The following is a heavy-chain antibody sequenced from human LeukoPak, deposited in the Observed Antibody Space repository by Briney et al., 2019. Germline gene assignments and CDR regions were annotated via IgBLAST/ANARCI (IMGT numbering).Heavy chain of an antibody. V-gene: IGHV3-33*06. J-gene: IGHJ4*02. CDR2: IWYDGSNK. CDR3: AKRNSGNYFDD. Sequence: PGGSLRLSCAASGFTFSNYDMHWVRQAPGKGLEWVAVIWYDGSNKYYADSVKGRFTLSRDNSKKTLYLQMNSLRAEDTAVYYCAKRNSGNYFDDWGQGSLVPVSS. D-gene: IGHD1-26*01. CDR1: GFTFSNYD.